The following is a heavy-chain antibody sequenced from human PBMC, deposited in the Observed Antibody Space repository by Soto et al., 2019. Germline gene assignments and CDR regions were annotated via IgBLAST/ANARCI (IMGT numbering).Heavy chain of an antibody. J-gene: IGHJ5*02. CDR2: INPMGGST. Sequence: ASVKVAFKASGYTFINYYIHWVLQAPGQGLEWMAIINPMGGSTNYAQEFQGRVTLTSDTSTSTVYMELSSLRFEDTALFYCARDLAAGDLWGQGTLVTVSS. CDR3: ARDLAAGDL. CDR1: GYTFINYY. V-gene: IGHV1-46*01. D-gene: IGHD6-13*01.